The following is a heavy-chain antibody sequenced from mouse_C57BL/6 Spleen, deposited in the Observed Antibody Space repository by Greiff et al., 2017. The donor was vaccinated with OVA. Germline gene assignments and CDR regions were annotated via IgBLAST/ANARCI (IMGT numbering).Heavy chain of an antibody. CDR3: VRGGDSSGHFDY. V-gene: IGHV10-3*01. D-gene: IGHD3-2*02. J-gene: IGHJ2*01. CDR2: IRSKSSNYAT. CDR1: GFTFNTYA. Sequence: DVMLVESGGGLVQPKGSLKLSCAASGFTFNTYAMHWVRQAPGKGLEWVARIRSKSSNYATYYADSVKDRLTISRDDSQSMLYLQMNNLKTEDTAMYYCVRGGDSSGHFDYWGQGTTLTVSS.